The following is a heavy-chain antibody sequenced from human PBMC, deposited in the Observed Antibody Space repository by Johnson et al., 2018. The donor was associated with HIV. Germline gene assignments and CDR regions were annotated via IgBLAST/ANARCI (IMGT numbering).Heavy chain of an antibody. CDR3: ARDRHSSSFDAFDI. D-gene: IGHD6-6*01. Sequence: QVQLVESGGGVVQPGRSLRLSCAASGFTFSSYAMHWVRQAPGKGLEWVAVISSDGTNTYYTDSVKGRFTISRDNTKNTVSLQMIILRPKDTGVYYCARDRHSSSFDAFDIWGQGTMVTVSS. V-gene: IGHV3-30*04. CDR1: GFTFSSYA. CDR2: ISSDGTNT. J-gene: IGHJ3*02.